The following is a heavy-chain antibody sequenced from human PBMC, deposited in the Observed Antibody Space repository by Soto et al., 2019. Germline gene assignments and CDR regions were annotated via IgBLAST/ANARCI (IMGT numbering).Heavy chain of an antibody. Sequence: SETLSLTCAVYGGSFSGYYWSWIRQPPGKGLEWIGEINHSGSTNYNPSLKSRVTISVDTSKNQFSLKLSSVTAADTAVYYCAREGPQLRPMVRGVWVDPWGQGTLVTVS. CDR3: AREGPQLRPMVRGVWVDP. CDR2: INHSGST. J-gene: IGHJ5*02. CDR1: GGSFSGYY. D-gene: IGHD3-10*01. V-gene: IGHV4-34*01.